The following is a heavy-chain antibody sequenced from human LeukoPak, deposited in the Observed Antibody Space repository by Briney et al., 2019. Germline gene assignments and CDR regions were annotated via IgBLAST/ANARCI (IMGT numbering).Heavy chain of an antibody. J-gene: IGHJ4*02. CDR2: ISSSSSYI. CDR1: GFTFSSCS. V-gene: IGHV3-21*01. Sequence: GGSLRLSCAASGFTFSSCSMNWVRQAPGKGLEWVSSISSSSSYIYYADSVKGRFTISRDNAKNSLYLQMNSLRAEDTAVYYCARDQTGELSDGFDYWGQGTLVTVSS. CDR3: ARDQTGELSDGFDY. D-gene: IGHD7-27*01.